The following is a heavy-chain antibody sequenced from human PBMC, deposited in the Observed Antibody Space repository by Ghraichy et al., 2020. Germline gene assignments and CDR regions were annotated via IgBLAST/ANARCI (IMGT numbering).Heavy chain of an antibody. D-gene: IGHD6-6*01. CDR1: GGTFSSYA. Sequence: SVKVSCKASGGTFSSYAISWVRQAPGQGLEWMGGIIPIFGTANYAQKFQGRVTITADESTSTAYMELSSLRSEDTAVYYCARCKFPIAARPSWQVYWFDPWGQGTLVTVSS. CDR2: IIPIFGTA. V-gene: IGHV1-69*13. J-gene: IGHJ5*02. CDR3: ARCKFPIAARPSWQVYWFDP.